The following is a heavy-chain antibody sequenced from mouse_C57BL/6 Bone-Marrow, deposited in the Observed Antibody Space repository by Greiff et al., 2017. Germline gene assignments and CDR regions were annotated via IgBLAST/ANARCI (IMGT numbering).Heavy chain of an antibody. CDR3: ARHDPLLLRYLAY. J-gene: IGHJ3*01. Sequence: EVKLVESGGGLVKPGGSLKLSCAASGFTFSSYTMSWVRQTPEKRLEWVATISGGGGNTYYPDSVKGRFTISRDNAKNTLYLQMSSLRSEDTALYYCARHDPLLLRYLAYWGQGTLVTVSA. CDR2: ISGGGGNT. D-gene: IGHD1-1*01. CDR1: GFTFSSYT. V-gene: IGHV5-9*01.